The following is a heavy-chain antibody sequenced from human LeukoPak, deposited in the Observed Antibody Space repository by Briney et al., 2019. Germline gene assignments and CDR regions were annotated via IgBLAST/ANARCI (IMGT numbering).Heavy chain of an antibody. CDR1: GFTFSSYA. V-gene: IGHV3-23*01. D-gene: IGHD2-2*01. J-gene: IGHJ4*02. CDR3: SSTSLAWAGFDY. CDR2: ISGSGGST. Sequence: GGSLRLSCAASGFTFSSYAMSWVRQAPGKGLEWVSAISGSGGSTYYADSVKGRFSISRDNSKNTLYLQMNSLRAEDTAVYYCSSTSLAWAGFDYWGQGTPVTVSS.